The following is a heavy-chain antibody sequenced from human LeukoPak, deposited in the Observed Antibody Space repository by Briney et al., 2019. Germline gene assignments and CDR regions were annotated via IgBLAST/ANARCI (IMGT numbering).Heavy chain of an antibody. Sequence: GRSLRLSCAASGFTFSSYAMHWVRQAPGKGLEWVAVISYDGSNKYYADSVKGRFTISRDNSKNTLYLQMNSLRAEDTAVYYCASGILQWLSPNDYWGQGTLVTVPS. CDR3: ASGILQWLSPNDY. CDR1: GFTFSSYA. J-gene: IGHJ4*02. D-gene: IGHD6-19*01. V-gene: IGHV3-30*04. CDR2: ISYDGSNK.